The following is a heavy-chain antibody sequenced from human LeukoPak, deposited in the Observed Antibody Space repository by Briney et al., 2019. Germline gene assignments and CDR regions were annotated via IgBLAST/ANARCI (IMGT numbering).Heavy chain of an antibody. Sequence: KSSETLSLTCAVYGGSFSGYYWSWIRQPPGKGLEWIGEINHSGSTNYNPSLKSRVTISVDTSKNQFSLKLSSVTAADTAVYYCARLVPQPWGIAAPRTQRRNWFDPWGQGTLVTVSS. CDR3: ARLVPQPWGIAAPRTQRRNWFDP. J-gene: IGHJ5*02. CDR1: GGSFSGYY. V-gene: IGHV4-34*01. D-gene: IGHD6-13*01. CDR2: INHSGST.